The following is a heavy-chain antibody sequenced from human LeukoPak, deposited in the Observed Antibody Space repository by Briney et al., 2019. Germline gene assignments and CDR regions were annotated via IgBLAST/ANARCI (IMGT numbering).Heavy chain of an antibody. J-gene: IGHJ4*02. CDR1: GFTFSSYS. Sequence: GSLRLSCAASGFTFSSYSMNWVRQAPGKGLEWVSAISGSGGSTYYADSVKGRFTISRDNSKNTLYLQMNSLRAEDTAVYYCAKCRDDYGDYVSDYWGQGTLVTVSS. D-gene: IGHD4-17*01. CDR3: AKCRDDYGDYVSDY. V-gene: IGHV3-23*01. CDR2: ISGSGGST.